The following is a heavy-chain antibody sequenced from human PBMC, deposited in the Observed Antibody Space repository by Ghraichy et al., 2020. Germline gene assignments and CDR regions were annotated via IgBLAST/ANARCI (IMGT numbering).Heavy chain of an antibody. Sequence: GGSLRLSCIASGFTFSGHWMTWIRQAPGRGLEWVANIKQDGSVAYYVDSVKGRFTIFRDNAKNSLSLQMNSLRAEDTAVYYCAIYGPSVSWYVSVDLWGQRTLVTVSS. D-gene: IGHD6-13*01. V-gene: IGHV3-7*01. CDR2: IKQDGSVA. CDR1: GFTFSGHW. CDR3: AIYGPSVSWYVSVDL. J-gene: IGHJ4*02.